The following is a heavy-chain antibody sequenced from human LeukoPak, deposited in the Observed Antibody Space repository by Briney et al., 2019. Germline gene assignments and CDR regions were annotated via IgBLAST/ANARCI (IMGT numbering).Heavy chain of an antibody. J-gene: IGHJ3*02. V-gene: IGHV4-59*01. D-gene: IGHD3-22*01. CDR3: ARTPASMWLLGAFDI. CDR2: IYYSGST. Sequence: SETLSLTCTVSGGSISSYYWSWIRQPPGKGLEWIGYIYYSGSTNYNPSLKSRVTISVDTSKNQFSLQLSSVTAADTAVYYCARTPASMWLLGAFDIWGQGTMVTVSS. CDR1: GGSISSYY.